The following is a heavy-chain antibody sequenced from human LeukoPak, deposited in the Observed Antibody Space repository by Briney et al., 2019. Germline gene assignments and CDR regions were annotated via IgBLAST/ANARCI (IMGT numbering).Heavy chain of an antibody. CDR3: AKANWVPNADAVL. Sequence: GGSLRLSCAASGFTVSGYGMSWVRQSPEKGLEWVSSIKREGNTNYADSVRGRFTISRDNSKNTLYLQMNSLRVEDTAVYFCAKANWVPNADAVLWGQGTLVTVSS. J-gene: IGHJ1*01. CDR1: GFTVSGYG. D-gene: IGHD1-1*01. V-gene: IGHV3-23*01. CDR2: IKREGNT.